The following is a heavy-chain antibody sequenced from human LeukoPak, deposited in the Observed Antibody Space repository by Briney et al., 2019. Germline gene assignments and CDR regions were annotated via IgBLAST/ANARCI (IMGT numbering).Heavy chain of an antibody. CDR3: ARDSLSVATRVDDY. Sequence: GGSLRLSCAVSGFTFTNYAMSWVRQAPGKGLEWVSAISGSGGSTYYADSVKGRFTISRDNAKNSLYLQMNSLRAEDTAVYCCARDSLSVATRVDDYWGQGTLVTVSS. CDR2: ISGSGGST. V-gene: IGHV3-23*01. D-gene: IGHD5-12*01. J-gene: IGHJ4*02. CDR1: GFTFTNYA.